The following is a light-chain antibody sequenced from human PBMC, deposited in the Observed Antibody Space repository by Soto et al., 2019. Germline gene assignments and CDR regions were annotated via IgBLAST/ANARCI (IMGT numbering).Light chain of an antibody. Sequence: EIVLTQSTGTLSLSPGERATLSCRASQCVSSSYLAWYQQKPGQAPRLLIYDASSRATGIPDRFSGSGSGTDFTLTISRLETEDFEVYYCQQYGSSPDTFGGGTKVEIK. CDR3: QQYGSSPDT. J-gene: IGKJ4*01. CDR1: QCVSSSY. V-gene: IGKV3-20*01. CDR2: DAS.